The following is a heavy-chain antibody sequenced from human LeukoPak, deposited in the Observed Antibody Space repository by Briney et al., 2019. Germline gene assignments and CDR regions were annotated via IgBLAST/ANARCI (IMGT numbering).Heavy chain of an antibody. D-gene: IGHD1-1*01. Sequence: SETLSLTCTVFGGYISDYYWTWIRQSAGKGLEWIGRVQITENNNYNPSLRSRVTLSLDTSKNQFSLRLTSVTAADTAIYYCARESVAAGTRWFDYWGQGALVTVSS. V-gene: IGHV4-4*07. CDR2: VQITENN. CDR1: GGYISDYY. CDR3: ARESVAAGTRWFDY. J-gene: IGHJ4*02.